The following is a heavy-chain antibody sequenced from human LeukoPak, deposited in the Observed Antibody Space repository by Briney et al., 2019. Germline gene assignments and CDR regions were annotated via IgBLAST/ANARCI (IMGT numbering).Heavy chain of an antibody. V-gene: IGHV4-34*01. Sequence: SETLSLTCAVYGGSFSDYYCSWIRQPPGKGLEWIGEINHSGSTNYNPSLKSRVTISVDTSKNQFSLKLSSVTAADTAVYYCARGIVVVPAASAPKYYYMDVWAKGPRSPSP. CDR2: INHSGST. CDR3: ARGIVVVPAASAPKYYYMDV. D-gene: IGHD2-2*01. CDR1: GGSFSDYY. J-gene: IGHJ6*03.